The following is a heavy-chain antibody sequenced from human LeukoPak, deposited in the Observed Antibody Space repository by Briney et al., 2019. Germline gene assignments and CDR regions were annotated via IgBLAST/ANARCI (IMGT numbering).Heavy chain of an antibody. D-gene: IGHD2-15*01. CDR3: ARDVVEGAVRFFDY. CDR1: GGSISSYY. V-gene: IGHV4-4*07. J-gene: IGHJ4*02. Sequence: SETLSLTCTVSGGSISSYYWSWIRLPAGKGLEWIGRIYTSGSTNYNPSLKSRVTTSVDTSKNQFSLKLSSVTAADTAVYYCARDVVEGAVRFFDYWGQGTLVTVSS. CDR2: IYTSGST.